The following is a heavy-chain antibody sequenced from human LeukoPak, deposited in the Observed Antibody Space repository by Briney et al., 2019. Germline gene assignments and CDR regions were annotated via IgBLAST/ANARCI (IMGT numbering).Heavy chain of an antibody. CDR1: GFTFSTYG. Sequence: PGGSLRLSCAASGFTFSTYGMHWVRQAPGKGLEWVAVISYDGNIRYYADSVKGRFTISRDNSKNTLYLQMSSLRAEDTAVYYCAKAFYSSSWFVGHGMVWGQGTLVTVSS. D-gene: IGHD6-13*01. V-gene: IGHV3-30*18. CDR3: AKAFYSSSWFVGHGMV. CDR2: ISYDGNIR. J-gene: IGHJ4*02.